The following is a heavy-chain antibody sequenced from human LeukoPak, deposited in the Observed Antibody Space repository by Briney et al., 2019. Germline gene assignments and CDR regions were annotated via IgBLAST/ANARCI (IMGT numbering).Heavy chain of an antibody. CDR2: ISGSGGST. CDR3: AKGLGYCSGGSCYSPFDY. CDR1: GFTFSSYG. V-gene: IGHV3-23*01. Sequence: GGSLRLSCAASGFTFSSYGMSWVRQAPGKGLEWVSAISGSGGSTYYADSVKGRFTISRDNSKNTLYLQMNSLRAEDTAVYYCAKGLGYCSGGSCYSPFDYWGQGTLVTVSS. D-gene: IGHD2-15*01. J-gene: IGHJ4*02.